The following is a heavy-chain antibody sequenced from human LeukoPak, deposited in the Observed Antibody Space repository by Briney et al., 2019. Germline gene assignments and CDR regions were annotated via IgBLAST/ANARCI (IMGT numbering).Heavy chain of an antibody. J-gene: IGHJ4*02. D-gene: IGHD3-22*01. CDR2: INSDGSST. CDR1: GFTFSTYS. Sequence: GGSLRLSCAASGFTFSTYSMKWVRQAPGKGLVWVSRINSDGSSTSYADSVKGRFTISRDNAKNTLYLQMNSLRAEDTAVYYCARDGTYDSSGYYPSDYFDYWGQGTLVTVSS. CDR3: ARDGTYDSSGYYPSDYFDY. V-gene: IGHV3-74*01.